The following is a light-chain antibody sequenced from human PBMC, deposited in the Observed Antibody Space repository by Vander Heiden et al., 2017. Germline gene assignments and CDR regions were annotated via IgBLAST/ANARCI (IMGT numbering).Light chain of an antibody. J-gene: IGLJ2*01. CDR1: SSNSGAGYD. CDR3: QSYDSSLSGVV. Sequence: QSVLTPPPSVSGAPGPRVTIPCTGSSSNSGAGYDVHWYQQLPGTAPKLLIYGNSNRPSGVPDRFSGSKSGTSASLAITGLQAEDEADYYCQSYDSSLSGVVFGGGTKLTVL. V-gene: IGLV1-40*01. CDR2: GNS.